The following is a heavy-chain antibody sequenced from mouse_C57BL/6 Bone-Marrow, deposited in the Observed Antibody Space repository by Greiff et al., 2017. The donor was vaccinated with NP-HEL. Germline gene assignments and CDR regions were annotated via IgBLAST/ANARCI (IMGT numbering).Heavy chain of an antibody. V-gene: IGHV1-54*01. D-gene: IGHD1-1*02. CDR3: ARRELGSYNAMDY. J-gene: IGHJ4*01. CDR2: INPGSGGT. CDR1: GYAFTNYL. Sequence: VQLQQSGAELVRPGTSVKVSCKASGYAFTNYLIEWVKQRPGQGLEWIGVINPGSGGTNYNEKFQGKATLTADKSSSTAYMQLSSLTSEDSAVYFCARRELGSYNAMDYWGQGTSVTVSS.